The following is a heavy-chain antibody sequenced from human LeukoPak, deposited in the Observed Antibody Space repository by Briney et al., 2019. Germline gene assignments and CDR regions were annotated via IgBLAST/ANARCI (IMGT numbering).Heavy chain of an antibody. CDR3: SKFSRTDLNY. D-gene: IGHD2/OR15-2a*01. V-gene: IGHV3-7*01. CDR1: GFTFRNYW. Sequence: GGSLRLSCVASGFTFRNYWMSWARHAPGKGLEWVANISPDGSDKQYVDSVKGRFTLSRDNAERALCLRMNCLRTEVTSLNIRSKFSRTDLNYWGRGTLVTVSS. CDR2: ISPDGSDK. J-gene: IGHJ4*02.